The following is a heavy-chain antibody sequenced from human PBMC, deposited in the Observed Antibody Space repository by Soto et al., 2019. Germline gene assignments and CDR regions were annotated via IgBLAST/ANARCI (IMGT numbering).Heavy chain of an antibody. J-gene: IGHJ5*02. CDR1: GYSFTSYW. V-gene: IGHV5-51*01. D-gene: IGHD6-19*01. CDR3: ARHWLLIAVAGNNWFDP. Sequence: GESLKISCKGSGYSFTSYWIGWVRQMPGKGLEWMGIIYPGDSDTRYSPSFQGQVTISADKSISTAYLQWSSLKASDTAMYYCARHWLLIAVAGNNWFDPWGQGTLVTVYS. CDR2: IYPGDSDT.